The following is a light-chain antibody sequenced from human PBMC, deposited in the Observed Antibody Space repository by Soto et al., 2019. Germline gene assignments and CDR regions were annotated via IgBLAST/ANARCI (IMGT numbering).Light chain of an antibody. Sequence: EIVLTQSPGTLSLSTGERATLSCRASQSVSSSYLAWYQQKPGQAPRLLIYGASSRATGIPDRFSGSGSGTDLYLTISRLEPEDYAVYYCQKYGSSPGAFGQGTKVEIK. V-gene: IGKV3-20*01. J-gene: IGKJ1*01. CDR3: QKYGSSPGA. CDR2: GAS. CDR1: QSVSSSY.